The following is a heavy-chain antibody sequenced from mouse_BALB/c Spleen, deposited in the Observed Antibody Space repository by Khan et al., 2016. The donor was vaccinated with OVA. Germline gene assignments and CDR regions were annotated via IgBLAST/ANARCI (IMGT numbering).Heavy chain of an antibody. CDR2: IWGDGST. D-gene: IGHD1-1*01. CDR3: AKFTPDYYSMDY. Sequence: QVQLKQSGPGLVAPSQSLSITCTVSGFSLTRYGVNWVRQPPGKGLEWLGVIWGDGSTNYHSTLKSRLIISKDNSKSQVFLKLNSLQTDDTATYYCAKFTPDYYSMDYWGQGTSVTVSS. J-gene: IGHJ4*01. V-gene: IGHV2-3*01. CDR1: GFSLTRYG.